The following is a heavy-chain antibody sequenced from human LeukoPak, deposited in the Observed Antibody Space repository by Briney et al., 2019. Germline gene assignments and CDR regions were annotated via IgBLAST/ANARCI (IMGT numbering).Heavy chain of an antibody. D-gene: IGHD3-22*01. CDR3: ARDYVDNFDSYGYIALDQ. V-gene: IGHV1-2*02. J-gene: IGHJ4*02. CDR2: INPNSGST. Sequence: ASLKVSCKASGYTFTDYYIHWVRQAPGQGLEWMGWINPNSGSTNYAQNLQGRVSMTRDTSISTAHMELSRLRSDDTAVYCCARDYVDNFDSYGYIALDQWGQGTLVIVSS. CDR1: GYTFTDYY.